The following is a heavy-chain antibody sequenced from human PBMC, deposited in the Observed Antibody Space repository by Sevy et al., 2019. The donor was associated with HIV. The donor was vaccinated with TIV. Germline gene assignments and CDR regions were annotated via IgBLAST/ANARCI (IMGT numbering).Heavy chain of an antibody. CDR1: GGPINNYH. D-gene: IGHD3-10*01. CDR2: IYHSGST. J-gene: IGHJ4*02. CDR3: ARGGAGFGSGSDAPFDL. Sequence: KQSQTLSLTCTVSGGPINNYHWIWIRQTPGKGLEWIGYIYHSGSTKYNPSLKSRVSISVDTSNNQFHLRVSPVTTADTAVYFCARGGAGFGSGSDAPFDLWGQGALVTVSS. V-gene: IGHV4-59*01.